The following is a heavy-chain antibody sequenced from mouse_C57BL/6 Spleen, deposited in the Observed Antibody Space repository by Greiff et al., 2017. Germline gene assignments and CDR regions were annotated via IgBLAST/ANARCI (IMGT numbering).Heavy chain of an antibody. CDR3: TRQCRLRGAMDY. J-gene: IGHJ4*01. Sequence: VQLQQSGAELVRPGASVKLSCTASGFNIKDYYMHWVKQRPELGLEWIGRIDPEDGDTEYAPKFQGKATMTADPSSNTAYLQLSSLTSEDTAVYYCTRQCRLRGAMDYWGQGTSVTVSS. D-gene: IGHD3-2*02. V-gene: IGHV14-1*01. CDR1: GFNIKDYY. CDR2: IDPEDGDT.